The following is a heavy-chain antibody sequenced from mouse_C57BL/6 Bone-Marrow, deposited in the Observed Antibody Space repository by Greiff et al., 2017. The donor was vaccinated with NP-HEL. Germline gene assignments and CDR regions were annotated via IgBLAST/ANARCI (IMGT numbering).Heavy chain of an antibody. Sequence: QVQLQQSGPGLVQPSQSLSITCTVSGFSLTSYGVHWVRRSPGKGLEWLGVIWSGGSTDYNAAFISRLSISKDNSKSQVFFKMNSLQADDTAIYYCAGGYTVLFAYWGQGTLVTVSA. CDR2: IWSGGST. CDR1: GFSLTSYG. V-gene: IGHV2-2*01. D-gene: IGHD2-2*01. J-gene: IGHJ3*01. CDR3: AGGYTVLFAY.